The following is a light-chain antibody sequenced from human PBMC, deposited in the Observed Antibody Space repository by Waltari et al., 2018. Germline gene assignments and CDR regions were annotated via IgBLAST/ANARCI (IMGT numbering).Light chain of an antibody. CDR1: NSDIAGYSF. CDR3: SSFTSSGTWV. V-gene: IGLV2-14*03. CDR2: GVS. Sequence: QSALTQPASVSGSPRQSITISCTGPNSDIAGYSFVSWYQHHSGKAPKLMIFGVSDRPSGVSNRFSGSKSGNTASLTISGLQAEDEADYYCSSFTSSGTWVFGGGTRVTVL. J-gene: IGLJ3*02.